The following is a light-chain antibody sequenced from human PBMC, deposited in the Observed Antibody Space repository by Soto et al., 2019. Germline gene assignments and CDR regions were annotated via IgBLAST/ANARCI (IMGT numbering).Light chain of an antibody. CDR2: EVC. CDR1: TSDVGSCDY. CDR3: TPCTSYYDLI. V-gene: IGLV2-8*01. Sequence: QSALTQPPSASGSPGPSVTISFTGTTSDVGSCDYVSWYQQRPGKAPKLVIYEVCNRPSGVPDRYSGAKSGNTSSLTVSGLQAEDEADYYCTPCTSYYDLIFGGGTKLPVL. J-gene: IGLJ2*01.